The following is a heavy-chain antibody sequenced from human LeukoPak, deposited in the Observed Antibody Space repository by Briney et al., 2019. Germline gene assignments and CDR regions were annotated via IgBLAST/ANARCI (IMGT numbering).Heavy chain of an antibody. D-gene: IGHD6-13*01. CDR3: ARGIAAARNWFDP. CDR2: INPNSGGT. CDR1: GYTFTVYY. J-gene: IGHJ5*02. Sequence: GASVKVSCKASGYTFTVYYMHWVRQAPGQGLEWMGWINPNSGGTNYALKFQGRVTMTRDTSISTAYMELSRLRSDDTAVYYCARGIAAARNWFDPWGQGTLVTVSS. V-gene: IGHV1-2*02.